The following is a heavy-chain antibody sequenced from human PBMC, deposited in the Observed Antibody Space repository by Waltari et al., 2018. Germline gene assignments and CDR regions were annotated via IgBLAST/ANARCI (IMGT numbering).Heavy chain of an antibody. CDR2: IYHSGST. V-gene: IGHV4-38-2*01. D-gene: IGHD6-6*01. Sequence: QVQLQESGPGLVKPSETLSLTCDVSGSSISSGYYWGWIRQPPGKGLEWMGSIYHSGSTYQNPSLKSRLTISLDTSKNQFSLKLSSVTAADTAVFYCARHPEQLVDYWYFDLWGRGTLVTVSS. J-gene: IGHJ2*01. CDR1: GSSISSGYY. CDR3: ARHPEQLVDYWYFDL.